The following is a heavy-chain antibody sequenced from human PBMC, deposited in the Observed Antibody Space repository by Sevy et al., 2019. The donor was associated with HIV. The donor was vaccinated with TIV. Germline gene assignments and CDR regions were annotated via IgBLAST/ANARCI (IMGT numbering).Heavy chain of an antibody. CDR3: ARERGISFIVGATTGAFDI. Sequence: GGSLRLSCAASGFTFSSYWMSWVRQAPGKGLEWVANIKQDGSEKYYVDSVKGRFTISRENAKNSLYLQMNSLRAEDTAVYYCARERGISFIVGATTGAFDIWGQGTMVTVSS. V-gene: IGHV3-7*01. CDR2: IKQDGSEK. J-gene: IGHJ3*02. D-gene: IGHD1-26*01. CDR1: GFTFSSYW.